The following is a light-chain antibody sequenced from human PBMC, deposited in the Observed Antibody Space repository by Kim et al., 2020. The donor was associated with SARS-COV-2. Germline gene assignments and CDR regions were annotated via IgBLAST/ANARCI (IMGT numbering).Light chain of an antibody. V-gene: IGKV1-39*01. Sequence: DIQMTQSPSSLSASVGDRVTITCRASQSISSYLNWYQQKPGKAPKLLIYAASSLQSGVPSRFSGSGSGTDFTLTISSLQPDDFATYYCQQSYSTLRTFGQGTKVDIK. J-gene: IGKJ1*01. CDR1: QSISSY. CDR3: QQSYSTLRT. CDR2: AAS.